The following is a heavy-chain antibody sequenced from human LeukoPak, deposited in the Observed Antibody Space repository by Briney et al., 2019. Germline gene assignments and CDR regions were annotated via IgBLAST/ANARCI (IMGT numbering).Heavy chain of an antibody. CDR2: IYYSGST. D-gene: IGHD2-2*01. CDR3: ARGITSYFDY. J-gene: IGHJ4*02. V-gene: IGHV4-31*03. Sequence: SQTLSLTCTVSGGSISSGGYYWSWIRQHPGKGLEWIGYIYYSGSTYYNPSLKSRVTISVDTSKNQFSLKLSSVTAADTAVYYCARGITSYFDYWGQGTLVTVSS. CDR1: GGSISSGGYY.